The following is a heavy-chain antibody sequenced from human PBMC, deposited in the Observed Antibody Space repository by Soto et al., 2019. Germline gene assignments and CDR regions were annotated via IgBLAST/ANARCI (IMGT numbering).Heavy chain of an antibody. V-gene: IGHV1-3*01. CDR1: GYTFTSYA. CDR3: ARSNREGITGTTWLYYFDY. J-gene: IGHJ4*02. D-gene: IGHD1-20*01. CDR2: INAGNGNT. Sequence: GASVKVSCKASGYTFTSYAMHWVRQAPGQRLEWMGWINAGNGNTKYSQKFQGRVTITRDTSASTAYMELSSLRSEDTAVYYCARSNREGITGTTWLYYFDYWGQGTLVTVSS.